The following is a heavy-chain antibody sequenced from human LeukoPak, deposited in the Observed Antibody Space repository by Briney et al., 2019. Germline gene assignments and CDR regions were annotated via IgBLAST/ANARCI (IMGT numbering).Heavy chain of an antibody. V-gene: IGHV3-23*01. D-gene: IGHD3-22*01. CDR2: ISGSGGRT. J-gene: IGHJ5*02. CDR1: GFTFSSYA. CDR3: ARDRGGYSLNWFDP. Sequence: GGSLRLSCAASGFTFSSYAMSWVRQAPGKGLEWVSAISGSGGRTYYADSVKGRFTISRDNSKNTLYLQMNSLRAEDTAVYYCARDRGGYSLNWFDPWGQGTLVTVSS.